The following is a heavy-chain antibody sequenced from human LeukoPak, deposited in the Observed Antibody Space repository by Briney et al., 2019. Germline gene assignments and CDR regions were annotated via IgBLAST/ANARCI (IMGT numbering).Heavy chain of an antibody. CDR1: GFTSSSYW. CDR3: ATYPQNRH. J-gene: IGHJ4*02. CDR2: IKPNTDGGTA. V-gene: IGHV3-15*01. D-gene: IGHD2/OR15-2a*01. Sequence: GGSLRLSCAASGFTSSSYWMSWVRQAPGKGLEWLGRIKPNTDGGTAAYAAPVEDRFTISRDDLKGMLYLQMNSLKIEDTAVYYCATYPQNRHWGQGTLVTVSS.